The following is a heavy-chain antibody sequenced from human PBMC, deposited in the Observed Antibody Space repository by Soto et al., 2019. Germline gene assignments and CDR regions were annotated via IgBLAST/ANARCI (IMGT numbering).Heavy chain of an antibody. D-gene: IGHD3-9*01. Sequence: QVQLVDSGGGVVQPGRPLRLSCAASGFLFNTYAMHWVRQAPGKGLEWVAVISYDGSSTNYADSVKGRFTISRDNSKNTLYLQMNSLTTDDTAVYYCARPGSGYDILTGRYFYYFHTMDVWGQGTTVTVS. J-gene: IGHJ6*02. CDR2: ISYDGSST. V-gene: IGHV3-30*04. CDR3: ARPGSGYDILTGRYFYYFHTMDV. CDR1: GFLFNTYA.